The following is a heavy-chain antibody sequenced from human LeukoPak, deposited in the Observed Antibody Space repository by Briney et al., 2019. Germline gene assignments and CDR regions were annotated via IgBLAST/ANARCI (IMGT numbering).Heavy chain of an antibody. J-gene: IGHJ4*02. V-gene: IGHV3-30*02. CDR1: GFTFSSYG. Sequence: GGSLRLSCAASGFTFSSYGMHWVRQAPGKGLEWVAFIRYDGSNKYYADSVKGRFTISRDNSKNTLYLQMNSLRAEDTAVYYCAKDRYYGSGSYKGPTSFDYWGQGTLVTVSS. CDR2: IRYDGSNK. D-gene: IGHD3-10*01. CDR3: AKDRYYGSGSYKGPTSFDY.